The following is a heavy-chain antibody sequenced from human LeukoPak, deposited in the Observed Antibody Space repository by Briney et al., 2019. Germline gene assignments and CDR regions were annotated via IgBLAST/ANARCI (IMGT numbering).Heavy chain of an antibody. CDR1: GFTFSSYS. V-gene: IGHV3-21*01. D-gene: IGHD3-22*01. Sequence: GGSLRLSCAASGFTFSSYSMNWVRQAPGKGLEWVSSISSSSSYIYYADSVKGRFTISRDNAKNSLYLQMNSLRAEDTAVYYCAREPRAYDSSGEFDYWGQGTLVTVSS. CDR2: ISSSSSYI. CDR3: AREPRAYDSSGEFDY. J-gene: IGHJ4*02.